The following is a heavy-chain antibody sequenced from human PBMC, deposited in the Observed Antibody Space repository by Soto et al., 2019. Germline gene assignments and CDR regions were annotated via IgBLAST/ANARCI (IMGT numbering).Heavy chain of an antibody. CDR2: IWYDGSNK. D-gene: IGHD3-16*02. V-gene: IGHV3-33*06. CDR3: PKSDGYYYVWGSYRYVALDY. J-gene: IGHJ4*02. Sequence: GGSLRLSCAASGFTFSSYVMHWVRQARGKGLEWVAVIWYDGSNKYYADSVKGRFTISRDNSKNTLYLQMNSLTAEDPAVYYCPKSDGYYYVWGSYRYVALDYWGQGRMVTVXS. CDR1: GFTFSSYV.